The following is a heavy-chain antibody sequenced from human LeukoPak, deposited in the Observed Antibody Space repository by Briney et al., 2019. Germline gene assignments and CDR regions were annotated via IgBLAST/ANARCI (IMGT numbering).Heavy chain of an antibody. CDR3: ARVGNYGDYVDY. Sequence: PSETLSLTCTVSGGSISSGSYYWNWIRQPAGKGLEWIGRIYSSGSTTYNPSLKSRVTISVDTSKNQFSLKLTSVTAADTAVYYCARVGNYGDYVDYWGQGTLVTVSS. CDR1: GGSISSGSYY. J-gene: IGHJ4*02. CDR2: IYSSGST. D-gene: IGHD4-17*01. V-gene: IGHV4-61*02.